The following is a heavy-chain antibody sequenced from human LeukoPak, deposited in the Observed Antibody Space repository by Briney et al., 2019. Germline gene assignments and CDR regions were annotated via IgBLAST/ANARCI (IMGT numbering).Heavy chain of an antibody. CDR3: AKDLRWDHPGLDP. Sequence: PSETLSLTCTVSGGSISSYYWSWIRQPPGKGLEWMGDIYYSGSTNYNPSLKSRVTISVDTSKNQFSLKLSSVTAADTAVYYCAKDLRWDHPGLDPWGQGTLVIVSS. J-gene: IGHJ5*02. V-gene: IGHV4-59*01. CDR1: GGSISSYY. D-gene: IGHD4-23*01. CDR2: IYYSGST.